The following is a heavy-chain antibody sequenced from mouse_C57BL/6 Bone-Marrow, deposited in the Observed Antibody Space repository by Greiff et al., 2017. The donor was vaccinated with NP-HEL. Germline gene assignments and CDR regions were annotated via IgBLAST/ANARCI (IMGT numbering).Heavy chain of an antibody. CDR3: ASDCGSSYERGY. J-gene: IGHJ2*01. V-gene: IGHV1-39*01. CDR1: GYSFTDYN. Sequence: EVKLVESGPELVKPGASVKISCKASGYSFTDYNMNWVKQSNGKSLEWIGLINPNYGTTSYNQKFKGKATLTVDQSSSTAYMQLNSLTSGDSAVYYCASDCGSSYERGYWGQGTTLTVSS. D-gene: IGHD1-1*01. CDR2: INPNYGTT.